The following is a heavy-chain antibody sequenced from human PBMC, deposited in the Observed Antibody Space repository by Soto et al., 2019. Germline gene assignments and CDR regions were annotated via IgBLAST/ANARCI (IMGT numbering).Heavy chain of an antibody. CDR2: ITPDGSEK. V-gene: IGHV3-7*01. J-gene: IGHJ6*02. CDR1: GFIFSNHW. Sequence: EVQLVESGGQLVQPGGSLRLSCAASGFIFSNHWMSWVRQAPGKGLEWVAHITPDGSEKYYVDSVKGRFTISRDNAKKSLALQMNSLRDEDRAVYYCARGHCGMDVWGQGTTVTVSS. CDR3: ARGHCGMDV.